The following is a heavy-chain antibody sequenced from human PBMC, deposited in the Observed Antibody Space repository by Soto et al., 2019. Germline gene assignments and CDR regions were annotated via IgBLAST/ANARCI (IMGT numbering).Heavy chain of an antibody. V-gene: IGHV1-69*13. CDR3: ARLGSATKGREDYYYGMDV. Sequence: ASVKVSCKASGGTFSSYAISWVRQAPGQGLEWMGGIIPIFGTANYAQKFQGRVTITADESTSTAYMELSSLRSEDTAVYYCARLGSATKGREDYYYGMDVWGQGTTVTVSS. CDR2: IIPIFGTA. D-gene: IGHD1-26*01. CDR1: GGTFSSYA. J-gene: IGHJ6*02.